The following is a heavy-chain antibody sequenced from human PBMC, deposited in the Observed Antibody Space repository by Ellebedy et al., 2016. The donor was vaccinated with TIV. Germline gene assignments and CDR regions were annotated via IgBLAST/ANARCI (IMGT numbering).Heavy chain of an antibody. Sequence: ASVKVSXXASGYTFTSYGINWVRQAPGQGLEWMGWISAYNGNTKYAERLQGRLTMTTDTSTNTAYMELRSLRSDDTAVYYCARERDKKGVITMVRGVSQKRIDAFDIWGQGTVVTVSS. CDR2: ISAYNGNT. CDR1: GYTFTSYG. D-gene: IGHD3-10*01. V-gene: IGHV1-18*01. J-gene: IGHJ3*02. CDR3: ARERDKKGVITMVRGVSQKRIDAFDI.